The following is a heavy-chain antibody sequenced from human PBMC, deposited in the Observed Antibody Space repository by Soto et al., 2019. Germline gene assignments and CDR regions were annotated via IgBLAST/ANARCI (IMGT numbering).Heavy chain of an antibody. D-gene: IGHD3-16*01. J-gene: IGHJ4*02. Sequence: QVQLQESGPGLVKPSQTLSLTCTVSGGSISSGGYYWSWIRQHPGKGLEYIAYIYYSGSTYYNPSLKSRITMSVDTSKNQFSLKLSSVTAADPAVYYCARGEGRAFDYWGQGTLVTVSS. CDR1: GGSISSGGYY. CDR3: ARGEGRAFDY. CDR2: IYYSGST. V-gene: IGHV4-31*03.